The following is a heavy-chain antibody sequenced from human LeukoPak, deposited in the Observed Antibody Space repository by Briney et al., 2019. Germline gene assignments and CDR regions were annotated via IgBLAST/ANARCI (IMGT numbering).Heavy chain of an antibody. CDR2: IYYSGST. CDR3: ARPPSGSYYYFDY. D-gene: IGHD1-26*01. V-gene: IGHV4-39*01. Sequence: PSETLSLTCTVSVGSISSSSYYWGWIRQPPGKGLEWIGSIYYSGSTYYSPSLKSRVTISVDTSKNQFSLKLSTVTAADTAVYYCARPPSGSYYYFDYWAQGTLVTVSS. CDR1: VGSISSSSYY. J-gene: IGHJ4*02.